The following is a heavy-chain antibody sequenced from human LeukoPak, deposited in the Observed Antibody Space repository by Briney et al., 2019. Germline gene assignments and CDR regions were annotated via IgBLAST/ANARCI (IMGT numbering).Heavy chain of an antibody. D-gene: IGHD3-22*01. CDR1: GFTFSSYA. CDR2: ISGSGGST. V-gene: IGHV3-23*01. J-gene: IGHJ3*02. Sequence: GGSLRLSCAASGFTFSSYAMSWVRQAPGKGLEWVSAISGSGGSTYYADSVKGRFTISRDNSKNTLYLQMNSLRAEDTAVYYCAKDLYYYDSSGYYPGIFAFGIWGQGTMVTGSS. CDR3: AKDLYYYDSSGYYPGIFAFGI.